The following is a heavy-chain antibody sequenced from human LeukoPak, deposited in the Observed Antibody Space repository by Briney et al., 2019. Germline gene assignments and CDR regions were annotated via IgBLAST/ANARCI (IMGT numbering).Heavy chain of an antibody. CDR2: MNPNSGNT. D-gene: IGHD6-13*01. Sequence: ASVKVSCKASGYTFTGYYMHWVRQATGQGLEWMGWMNPNSGNTGYAQKFQGRATITRNTSISTAYMELSSLRSEDTAVYYCALEGYSSTLIPWGQGTLVTVSS. CDR3: ALEGYSSTLIP. V-gene: IGHV1-8*03. CDR1: GYTFTGYY. J-gene: IGHJ5*02.